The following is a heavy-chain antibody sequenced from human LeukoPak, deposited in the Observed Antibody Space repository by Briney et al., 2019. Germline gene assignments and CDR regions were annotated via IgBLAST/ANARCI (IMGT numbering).Heavy chain of an antibody. V-gene: IGHV1-69*05. D-gene: IGHD6-13*01. CDR2: IIPIFGTA. CDR3: ASRELVPKAKYYSDY. Sequence: VKVSCKASGGTFSSYAISWVRQAPGQGLEWMGRIIPIFGTANYAQKFQGRVTITTDESTSTAYMELSSLRSEGTAVYYCASRELVPKAKYYSDYWGQGTLVTVSS. J-gene: IGHJ4*02. CDR1: GGTFSSYA.